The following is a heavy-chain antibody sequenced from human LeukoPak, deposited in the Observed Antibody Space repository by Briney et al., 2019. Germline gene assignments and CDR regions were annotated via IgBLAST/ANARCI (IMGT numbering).Heavy chain of an antibody. CDR1: GFTFSLYT. Sequence: GGSLRLSCAASGFTFSLYTMHWVRQAPGKGLEWVAVISYDGSDKYYADSVKGRFTISRDNAKNSLYLQMNSLRVEDTAVYYCAEGTTGWGQGTLVTVSS. CDR2: ISYDGSDK. CDR3: AEGTTG. J-gene: IGHJ4*02. D-gene: IGHD1-1*01. V-gene: IGHV3-30*04.